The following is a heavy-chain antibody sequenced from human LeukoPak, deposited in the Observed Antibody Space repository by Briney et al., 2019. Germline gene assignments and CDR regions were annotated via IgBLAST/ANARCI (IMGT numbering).Heavy chain of an antibody. V-gene: IGHV1-18*01. D-gene: IGHD1-1*01. CDR2: ISAYNGNA. Sequence: ASVKVSCKASGYTFTSYGISWVRQAPGQGLEWMGWISAYNGNANYAQKLQGRVTMTTDTSTSTAYMELRSLRSDDTAVYYCAASLDSGFYYYMDVWGKGTTVTVSS. CDR3: AASLDSGFYYYMDV. CDR1: GYTFTSYG. J-gene: IGHJ6*03.